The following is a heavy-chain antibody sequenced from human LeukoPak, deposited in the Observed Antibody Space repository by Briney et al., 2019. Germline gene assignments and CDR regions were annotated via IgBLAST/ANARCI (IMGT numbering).Heavy chain of an antibody. Sequence: ASVKVSCKASGYTFTSYAMHWVRQAPGQRLEWMGWINAGNGNTKYSQTFQGRVTITRDTSASTAYMELSSLRSEDTAVYYCARGGPIQLWVRFDYWGQGTLVTVSS. V-gene: IGHV1-3*01. CDR1: GYTFTSYA. D-gene: IGHD5-18*01. CDR3: ARGGPIQLWVRFDY. CDR2: INAGNGNT. J-gene: IGHJ4*02.